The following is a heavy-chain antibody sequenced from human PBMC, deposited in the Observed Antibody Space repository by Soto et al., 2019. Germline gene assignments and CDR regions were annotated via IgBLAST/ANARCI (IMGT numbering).Heavy chain of an antibody. CDR2: IIPIFGTA. CDR3: ARDIVVVVAAPGWFDP. V-gene: IGHV1-69*13. CDR1: GGTFSSYA. D-gene: IGHD2-15*01. Sequence: SVKVSCKASGGTFSSYAISWVRQAPGQGLELMGGIIPIFGTANYAQKFQSRVTITADESTSTAYMELSSLRSEDTAVYYCARDIVVVVAAPGWFDPWGQGTLVTVSS. J-gene: IGHJ5*02.